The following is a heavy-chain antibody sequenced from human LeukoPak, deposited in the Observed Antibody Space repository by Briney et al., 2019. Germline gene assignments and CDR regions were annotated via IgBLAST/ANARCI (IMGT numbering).Heavy chain of an antibody. V-gene: IGHV4-59*01. CDR1: GGSISSYY. D-gene: IGHD6-13*01. J-gene: IGHJ4*02. CDR2: IFYTGST. CDR3: ARRGAAAGHAAY. Sequence: SETLSLTCTVSGGSISSYYWSWIRQPPGKGLEWIGYIFYTGSTNYNPSLKSRVTMSVDTSKNQFSLKLSAVTAADTAVYYCARRGAAAGHAAYWGQGTLVTVSS.